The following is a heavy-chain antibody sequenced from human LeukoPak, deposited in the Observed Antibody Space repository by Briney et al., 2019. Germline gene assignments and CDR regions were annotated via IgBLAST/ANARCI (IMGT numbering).Heavy chain of an antibody. J-gene: IGHJ6*04. CDR1: GGSINSYY. CDR3: ARVWSLYSYGGPRMDV. Sequence: SSETLSLTCTVSGGSINSYYWTWIRQPPGKGLEWIGFIYYSGSTYYNPSLKSRLSISVDTSKNQFSLTLTSVTAADTAVYYCARVWSLYSYGGPRMDVWGKGTTVTISS. D-gene: IGHD5-18*01. V-gene: IGHV4-59*12. CDR2: IYYSGST.